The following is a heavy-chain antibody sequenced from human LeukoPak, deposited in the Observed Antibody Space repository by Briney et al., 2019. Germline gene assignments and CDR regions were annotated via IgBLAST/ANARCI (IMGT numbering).Heavy chain of an antibody. CDR2: INWNSGSI. Sequence: GGSLRLSCAASGFTFSNYWMHWVRQAPGKGLVWVSSINWNSGSITYADSVKGRFTISRDNAKNSLYLQMDSLRAEDTAFYYCAKDMGVGGIVASYYYGMDVWGQGTTVTVSS. D-gene: IGHD3-16*02. V-gene: IGHV3-9*01. CDR1: GFTFSNYW. CDR3: AKDMGVGGIVASYYYGMDV. J-gene: IGHJ6*02.